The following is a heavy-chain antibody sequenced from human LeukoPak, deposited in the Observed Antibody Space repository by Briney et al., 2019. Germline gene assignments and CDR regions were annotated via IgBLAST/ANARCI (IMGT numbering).Heavy chain of an antibody. J-gene: IGHJ5*02. V-gene: IGHV4-39*07. CDR2: IYYSGST. D-gene: IGHD6-13*01. CDR3: ARVAILQQLGWFDP. CDR1: GGSISSSSYY. Sequence: PSETLSLTCTVSGGSISSSSYYWGWIRQPPGKGLEWIGSIYYSGSTYYNPSLKSRVTISVDTSKNQFSLKLSSVTAADTAVYYCARVAILQQLGWFDPWGQGTLVTVSS.